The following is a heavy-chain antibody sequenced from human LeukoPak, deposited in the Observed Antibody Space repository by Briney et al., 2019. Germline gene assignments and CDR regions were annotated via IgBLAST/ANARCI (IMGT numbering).Heavy chain of an antibody. Sequence: PSETLSLTCTVSGYSISSGYYWGWIRQPPGKGLEWIGSIFNSGSTHYNPSLKSRVTISVDTSKNQFSLKLTSVTAADTAVYYCATYDKPSPFDYWGQGTVVTVSS. CDR1: GYSISSGYY. CDR3: ATYDKPSPFDY. V-gene: IGHV4-38-2*02. CDR2: IFNSGST. J-gene: IGHJ4*02. D-gene: IGHD3-22*01.